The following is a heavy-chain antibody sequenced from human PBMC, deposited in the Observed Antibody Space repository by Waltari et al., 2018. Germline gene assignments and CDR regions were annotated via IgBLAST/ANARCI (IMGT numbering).Heavy chain of an antibody. V-gene: IGHV1-2*02. D-gene: IGHD3-3*01. CDR2: VNPNSVGA. Sequence: QVQLVQSGAEVKKPGASVKVSCKASGYTFTGYYIHWVRQAPGQGLEWMGCVNPNSVGANYAQRCLGRVTMTRETSISTAYMELNSLRSDDTALYYCGREIGVSWRVVDYWGQGTLVTVSS. CDR3: GREIGVSWRVVDY. CDR1: GYTFTGYY. J-gene: IGHJ4*02.